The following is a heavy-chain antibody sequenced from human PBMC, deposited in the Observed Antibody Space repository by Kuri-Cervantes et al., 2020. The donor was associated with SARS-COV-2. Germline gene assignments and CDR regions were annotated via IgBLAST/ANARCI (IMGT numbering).Heavy chain of an antibody. CDR2: INSDGSST. V-gene: IGHV3-74*01. Sequence: ETLSLTCAASGFTFSSYWMHWVRQAPGKGLVWVSRINSDGSSTSYADSVKGRFTISRDNSKNTLYLQMNSLRAEDTAVYYCARAYCSSTSCQPDYWGQGTLVTVSS. CDR3: ARAYCSSTSCQPDY. D-gene: IGHD2-2*01. J-gene: IGHJ4*02. CDR1: GFTFSSYW.